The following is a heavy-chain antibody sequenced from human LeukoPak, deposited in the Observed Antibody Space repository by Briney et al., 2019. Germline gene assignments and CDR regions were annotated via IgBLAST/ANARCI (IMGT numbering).Heavy chain of an antibody. D-gene: IGHD6-13*01. CDR2: ISGSGGST. CDR3: AKDQGSVAAAVSWFDP. CDR1: GFTFSSYA. Sequence: GGSLRLSCAASGFTFSSYAMSWVRQAPGKGLEWVSAISGSGGSTYYADPVKGRFTISRDNSKNTLYLQMNSLRAEDTAVYYCAKDQGSVAAAVSWFDPWGQGTLVTVSS. J-gene: IGHJ5*02. V-gene: IGHV3-23*01.